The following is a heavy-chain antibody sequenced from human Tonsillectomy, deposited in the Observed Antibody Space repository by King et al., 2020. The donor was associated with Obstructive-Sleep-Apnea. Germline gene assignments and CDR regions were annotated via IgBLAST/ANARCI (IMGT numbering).Heavy chain of an antibody. CDR3: ARLNRAGYYFDY. CDR1: GGSISSYY. J-gene: IGHJ4*02. CDR2: IFYTGST. Sequence: QLQESGPGLVKPSETLSLTCTVSGGSISSYYWSWIRQPPGKGLEWIGYIFYTGSTNYNPSLKSRVTVSVDTSKNQFSLKLSSVTAADTAVYYCARLNRAGYYFDYWGQGTLVTVSS. V-gene: IGHV4-59*08. D-gene: IGHD1/OR15-1a*01.